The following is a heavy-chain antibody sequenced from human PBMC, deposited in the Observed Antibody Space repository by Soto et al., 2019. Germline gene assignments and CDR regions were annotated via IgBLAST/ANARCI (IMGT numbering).Heavy chain of an antibody. CDR2: IYHSGST. J-gene: IGHJ5*02. Sequence: SETLSLTCAVSGGSISSSDWWRWVRQPPGKGLEWIGEIYHSGSTNYNPSLKRRVTISVDKSKNQFSLKLSSVTAADTAVYYFACCMTRCGGPRGCTWFDPWGQGTLVTVSS. CDR1: GGSISSSDW. D-gene: IGHD2-21*01. CDR3: ACCMTRCGGPRGCTWFDP. V-gene: IGHV4-4*02.